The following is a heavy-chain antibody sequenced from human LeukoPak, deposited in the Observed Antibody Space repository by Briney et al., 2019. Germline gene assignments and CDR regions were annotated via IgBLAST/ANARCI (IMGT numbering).Heavy chain of an antibody. Sequence: ASVKVSCKASGYTFTSYDINWVRQAPGQGLEWMGWMNPNSGNTGYAQKFQGRVTMTRNTSISTAYMEQSSLRSEDTAVYYCARGLEFCSSTSCYYTDPWGQGTLVTVSS. J-gene: IGHJ5*02. V-gene: IGHV1-8*01. CDR3: ARGLEFCSSTSCYYTDP. CDR2: MNPNSGNT. D-gene: IGHD2-2*01. CDR1: GYTFTSYD.